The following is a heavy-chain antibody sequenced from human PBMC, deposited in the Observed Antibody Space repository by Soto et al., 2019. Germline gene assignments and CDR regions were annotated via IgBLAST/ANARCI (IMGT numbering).Heavy chain of an antibody. CDR2: IIPIFGTA. D-gene: IGHD1-26*01. CDR3: ARVGGSYFSEDYYYGMDV. CDR1: GGTFSSYA. V-gene: IGHV1-69*13. J-gene: IGHJ6*02. Sequence: SVKVSCKASGGTFSSYAISWVRQAPGQGLEWMGGIIPIFGTANYAQKFQGRVTITADESTSTAYMELSSLISEDTAVYYCARVGGSYFSEDYYYGMDVWGQGTTVTVSS.